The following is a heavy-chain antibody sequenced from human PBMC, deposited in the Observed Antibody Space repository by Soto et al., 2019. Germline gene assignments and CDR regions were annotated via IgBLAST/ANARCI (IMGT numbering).Heavy chain of an antibody. D-gene: IGHD2-2*01. Sequence: QLQLRESGAGLVKPSETLSLTCTVSGGSISSGAYSWTWIRQSPGKGLEWLGFIYQSGSTYYSPSIKRRVSISIDKSKNQLTLNLRSVTAANTAVYYCARENSGCSNSDCYLSGWFDPWGQGTLVTVSS. V-gene: IGHV4-30-2*06. J-gene: IGHJ5*02. CDR2: IYQSGST. CDR3: ARENSGCSNSDCYLSGWFDP. CDR1: GGSISSGAYS.